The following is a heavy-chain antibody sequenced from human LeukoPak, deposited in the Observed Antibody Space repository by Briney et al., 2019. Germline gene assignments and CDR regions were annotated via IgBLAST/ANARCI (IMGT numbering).Heavy chain of an antibody. J-gene: IGHJ4*02. CDR1: GFTFSSYW. CDR3: ARDGYSSSFYFDY. V-gene: IGHV3-74*01. CDR2: INSDGSRT. Sequence: GGSLRLSCAASGFTFSSYWMHWVRQAPGKGLVWVSRINSDGSRTTYADSVKGRFTISRDNAKNTLYLQTNSLRAEDTAVYYCARDGYSSSFYFDYWGQGTLVTVSS. D-gene: IGHD6-6*01.